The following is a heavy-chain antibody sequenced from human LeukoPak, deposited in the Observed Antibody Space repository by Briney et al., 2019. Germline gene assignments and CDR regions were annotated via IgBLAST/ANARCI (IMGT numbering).Heavy chain of an antibody. J-gene: IGHJ4*02. CDR1: GFTFSSYA. CDR2: ISGSGGGT. Sequence: GGSLRLSCAASGFTFSSYAMSWVRHTSGKGLQWLSAISGSGGGTNYADSVKGRFTISRDNSKNILYLQMNSLGAEDTAIHYCTKASATVWPNYFDSWGQGTLVTVSS. CDR3: TKASATVWPNYFDS. V-gene: IGHV3-23*01. D-gene: IGHD6-25*01.